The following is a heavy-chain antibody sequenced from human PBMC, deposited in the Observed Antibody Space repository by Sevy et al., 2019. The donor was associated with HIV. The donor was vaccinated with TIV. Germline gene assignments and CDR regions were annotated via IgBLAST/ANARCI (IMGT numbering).Heavy chain of an antibody. Sequence: GGALRLSCAASGFTFSSDSMNWVRQAPGKGLEWGSYISSSSSTIYYADSVKGRFTISRENAKNTLYLQMNSLRDEDTAVYYCARGGGSGSYYNNRAAFDIWGQGTMVTVSS. V-gene: IGHV3-48*02. J-gene: IGHJ3*02. CDR1: GFTFSSDS. CDR3: ARGGGSGSYYNNRAAFDI. D-gene: IGHD3-10*01. CDR2: ISSSSSTI.